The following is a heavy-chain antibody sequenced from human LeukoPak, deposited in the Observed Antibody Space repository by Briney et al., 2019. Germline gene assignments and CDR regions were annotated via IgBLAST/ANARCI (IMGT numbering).Heavy chain of an antibody. V-gene: IGHV3-23*01. CDR2: VSGSGGST. D-gene: IGHD1-1*01. J-gene: IGHJ6*02. CDR3: PAREERRVPYYCGMDV. CDR1: GFTFSSYA. Sequence: GGSLRLSCAASGFTFSSYAMSWVRQAPGKGLEWVSAVSGSGGSTYYADSVKGRFTISRDNSKNTLYLQMNSLRAEDTAVYYCPAREERRVPYYCGMDVWGQGTTVAVSS.